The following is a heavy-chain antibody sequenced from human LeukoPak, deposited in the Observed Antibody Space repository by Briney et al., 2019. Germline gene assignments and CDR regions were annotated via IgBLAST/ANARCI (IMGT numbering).Heavy chain of an antibody. J-gene: IGHJ4*02. CDR3: ARVRAVSRDFDY. CDR1: GGSISSYY. D-gene: IGHD5/OR15-5a*01. V-gene: IGHV4-59*01. CDR2: IYYSGST. Sequence: SSETLSLTCTVSGGSISSYYWSWIRQPPGKGLEWIGYIYYSGSTYYNPSLKSRVTISLDTSKNQFSLKLSSVTAADTAVYYCARVRAVSRDFDYWGQGTLVTVSS.